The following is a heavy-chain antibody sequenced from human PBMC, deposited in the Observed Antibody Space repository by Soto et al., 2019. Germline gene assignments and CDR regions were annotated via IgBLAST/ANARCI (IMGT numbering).Heavy chain of an antibody. Sequence: AISGSGGSTYYADSVKGRFTISRDNSKNTLYLQMNSLRGDYDFWSGYYWMVPGGPNYYMDVWGKGTTVTVSS. D-gene: IGHD3-3*01. CDR2: ISGSGGST. J-gene: IGHJ6*03. CDR3: YWMVPGGPNYYMDV. V-gene: IGHV3-23*01.